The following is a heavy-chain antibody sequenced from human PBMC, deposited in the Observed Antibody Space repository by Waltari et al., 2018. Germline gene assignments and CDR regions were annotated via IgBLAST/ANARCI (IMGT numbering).Heavy chain of an antibody. D-gene: IGHD3-22*01. CDR3: ARGGWHYFDY. Sequence: QVQLQESGPGLVKPSETLSLTCTVSGGSISSYYWSWIRQPPGKVLAWIGYIYHSGSTNYNPSRTSRVTILVDTSKNQFSLKLSSVTAADTAVYYCARGGWHYFDYWGQGTLVTVSS. J-gene: IGHJ4*02. CDR1: GGSISSYY. V-gene: IGHV4-59*01. CDR2: IYHSGST.